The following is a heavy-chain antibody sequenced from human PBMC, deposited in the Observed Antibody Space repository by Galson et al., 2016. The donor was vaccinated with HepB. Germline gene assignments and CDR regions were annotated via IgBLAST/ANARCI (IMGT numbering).Heavy chain of an antibody. J-gene: IGHJ4*02. CDR3: ARNVLRFFDWSKHFDY. V-gene: IGHV4-30-4*01. CDR2: IDYRGTT. Sequence: TLSLTCTVFGGSISSDVDHWSWIRQPPGKGLEWIGYIDYRGTTYFNPSLRSRVTISVDTSKNQISLKLSSVTAADTAVYYCARNVLRFFDWSKHFDYWGQGTRVTVSP. CDR1: GGSISSDVDH. D-gene: IGHD3-9*01.